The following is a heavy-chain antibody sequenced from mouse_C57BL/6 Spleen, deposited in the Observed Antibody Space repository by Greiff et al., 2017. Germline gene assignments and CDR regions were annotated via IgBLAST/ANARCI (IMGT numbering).Heavy chain of an antibody. Sequence: QVQLKQPGAELVKPGASVKMSCKASGYTFTSYWITWVKQRPGQGLEWIGDIYPGSGSTNYNEKFKSKATLTLDTSSSTAYMQLSSLTSEDSAVYYCARYYGSSSHYYAMDYWGQGTSVTVSS. V-gene: IGHV1-55*01. CDR2: IYPGSGST. J-gene: IGHJ4*01. CDR3: ARYYGSSSHYYAMDY. CDR1: GYTFTSYW. D-gene: IGHD1-1*01.